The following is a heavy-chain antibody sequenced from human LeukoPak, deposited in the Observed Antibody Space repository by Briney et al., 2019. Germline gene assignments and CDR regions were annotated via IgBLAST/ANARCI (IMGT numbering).Heavy chain of an antibody. CDR3: ARPGSSWYEVDY. Sequence: SETLSLTCTVSGGSISSYYWSWIRQPPGKGLEWIGSIYYSGSTYYNPSLKSRVTISVDTSKNQFSLKPSSVTAADTAVYYCARPGSSWYEVDYWGQGTLVTVSS. CDR2: IYYSGST. CDR1: GGSISSYY. J-gene: IGHJ4*02. D-gene: IGHD6-13*01. V-gene: IGHV4-59*05.